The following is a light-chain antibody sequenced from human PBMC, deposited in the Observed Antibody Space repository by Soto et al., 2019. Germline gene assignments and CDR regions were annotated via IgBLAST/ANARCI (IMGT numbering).Light chain of an antibody. CDR1: SSNIGNNY. J-gene: IGLJ1*01. CDR2: DNN. CDR3: GTWDASLSAYV. Sequence: QSVLTQPPSVSAAPGQKVTISCSGSSSNIGNNYVSWYRQFPGTAPKLLTYDNNKRPSGIPDRFSGSKSGTSATLGITGLQAGDEADYYCGTWDASLSAYVFGTGTKVT. V-gene: IGLV1-51*01.